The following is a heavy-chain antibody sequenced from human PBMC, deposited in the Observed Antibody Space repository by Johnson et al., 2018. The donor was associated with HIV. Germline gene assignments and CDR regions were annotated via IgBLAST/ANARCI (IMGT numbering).Heavy chain of an antibody. CDR3: ARDRAIVVAYDAFDI. D-gene: IGHD3-22*01. CDR1: GFTFSSYA. J-gene: IGHJ3*02. V-gene: IGHV3-30*04. CDR2: ISYDGSNK. Sequence: VQLVESGGGVVQPGRSLRLSCAASGFTFSSYAMHWVRQAPGKGLEWVAIISYDGSNKYYADSVKGRFTISRDNSKNTLYLQMNSLRPKDTAVYYCARDRAIVVAYDAFDIWGQGTMVTVSS.